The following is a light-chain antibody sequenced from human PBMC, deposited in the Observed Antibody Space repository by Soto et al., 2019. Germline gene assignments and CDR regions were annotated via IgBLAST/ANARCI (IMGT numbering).Light chain of an antibody. CDR1: SSDVGGYKD. CDR2: DVT. V-gene: IGLV2-14*01. J-gene: IGLJ1*01. Sequence: QSVLTQPASVSASPGQSITISCTGTSSDVGGYKDVSWYQLHPGTAPKLVIYDVTNRPSGVSNRFSGSKSGNTASLTISGLQAEDEADYFCSSYTSTSTLFGTGTKVTVL. CDR3: SSYTSTSTL.